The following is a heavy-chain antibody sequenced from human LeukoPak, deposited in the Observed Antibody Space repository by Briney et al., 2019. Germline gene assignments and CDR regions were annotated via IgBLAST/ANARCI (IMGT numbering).Heavy chain of an antibody. D-gene: IGHD3-10*01. CDR2: ISAYNGNT. V-gene: IGHV1-18*04. Sequence: GASVKVSCKASGYTLTSYGISWVRQAPGQGLEWMGWISAYNGNTNYVQKLRGRVTMTTDTSTSTAYMELRRLRSDDTAVYYCARPYYYGSGGIGYWGQGTLVTVSS. J-gene: IGHJ4*02. CDR1: GYTLTSYG. CDR3: ARPYYYGSGGIGY.